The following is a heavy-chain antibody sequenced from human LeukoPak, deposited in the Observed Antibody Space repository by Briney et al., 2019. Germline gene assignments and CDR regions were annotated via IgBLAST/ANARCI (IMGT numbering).Heavy chain of an antibody. Sequence: PGGSLRLSCAASGFTFSGSAMHWVRQASGKGLEWVGRIRSKANSYATAYVASVKGRFTISRDDSKNTAYLQMNSLKTEDTAVYYCTSPDPLYGDYQSASYFDYWGRGTLVTVSS. D-gene: IGHD4-17*01. CDR2: IRSKANSYAT. CDR1: GFTFSGSA. V-gene: IGHV3-73*01. CDR3: TSPDPLYGDYQSASYFDY. J-gene: IGHJ4*02.